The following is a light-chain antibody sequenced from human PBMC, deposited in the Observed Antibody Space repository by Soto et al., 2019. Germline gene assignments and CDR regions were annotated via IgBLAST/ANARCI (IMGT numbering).Light chain of an antibody. CDR2: DVT. Sequence: QSVLTQPASVSESPGQSITISCTGSSSVVGGYKYVSWYQQHPGKAPKLLIYDVTNRPSGVSNRFSGSKSGYTASLTISGLQSEDEADYYCSSYTSFKTLVFGTGTMVTVL. CDR3: SSYTSFKTLV. CDR1: SSVVGGYKY. J-gene: IGLJ1*01. V-gene: IGLV2-14*01.